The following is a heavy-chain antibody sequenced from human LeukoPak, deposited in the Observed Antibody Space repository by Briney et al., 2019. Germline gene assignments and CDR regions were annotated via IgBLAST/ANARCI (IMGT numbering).Heavy chain of an antibody. CDR2: INPSGGST. J-gene: IGHJ4*02. CDR1: GHTFTSYY. CDR3: ARDISPDIVATTFDY. V-gene: IGHV1-46*01. D-gene: IGHD5-12*01. Sequence: ASVKVSCKASGHTFTSYYMHWVRQAPGQGLEWMGIINPSGGSTSYAQKFQGRVTMTRDTSTSTVYMELSSLRSEDTAVYYCARDISPDIVATTFDYWGQGTLVTVSS.